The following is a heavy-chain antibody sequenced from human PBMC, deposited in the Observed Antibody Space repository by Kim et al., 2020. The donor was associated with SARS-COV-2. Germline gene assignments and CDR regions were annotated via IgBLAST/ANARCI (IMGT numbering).Heavy chain of an antibody. V-gene: IGHV4-59*13. CDR3: ARSPQYCSGASCFPFDP. CDR2: IHYSGST. J-gene: IGHJ5*02. CDR1: GGSIRSFY. D-gene: IGHD2-15*01. Sequence: SETLSLTCTVSGGSIRSFYWSWIRQPPGKGLEWIGYIHYSGSTNYNASLTSRVTISVDTSKNQFSLKLTSVTAADTAVYYCARSPQYCSGASCFPFDPWGQGTLVTVSS.